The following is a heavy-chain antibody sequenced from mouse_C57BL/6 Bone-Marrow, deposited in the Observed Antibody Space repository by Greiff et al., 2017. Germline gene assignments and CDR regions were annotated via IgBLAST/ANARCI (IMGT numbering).Heavy chain of an antibody. CDR2: IYPRSGNT. Sequence: VKLVESGAELARPGASVKLSCKASGYTFTSYGISWVKQRTGQGLEWIGEIYPRSGNTYYNEKFKGKATLTADKSSSPAYMELRSLTSEDSAVYFCARKDGDFDYWGQGTTLTVSS. D-gene: IGHD1-1*01. J-gene: IGHJ2*01. CDR1: GYTFTSYG. CDR3: ARKDGDFDY. V-gene: IGHV1-81*01.